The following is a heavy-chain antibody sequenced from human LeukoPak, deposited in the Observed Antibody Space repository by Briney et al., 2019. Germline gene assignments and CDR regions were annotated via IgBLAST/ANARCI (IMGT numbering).Heavy chain of an antibody. Sequence: SETLSLTCTVSGGSISSYYWSWIRQPPGKGLEWIGYIYYSGSTNYNPSLKSRVTISVDTSKNQFSLKLSSVTAADTAVYYCARRSPQWRMFDPWGLGTLVTVSS. CDR1: GGSISSYY. CDR2: IYYSGST. J-gene: IGHJ5*02. V-gene: IGHV4-59*01. CDR3: ARRSPQWRMFDP. D-gene: IGHD6-19*01.